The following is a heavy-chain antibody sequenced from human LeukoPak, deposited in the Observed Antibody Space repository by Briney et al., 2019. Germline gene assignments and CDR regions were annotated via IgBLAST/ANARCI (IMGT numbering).Heavy chain of an antibody. D-gene: IGHD6-19*01. CDR1: GGSVGSGSYY. CDR2: IYYSGST. V-gene: IGHV4-61*01. J-gene: IGHJ5*02. CDR3: AREARSGWSNWFDP. Sequence: SETLSLTCTVSGGSVGSGSYYWSWIRQPPGRGLERIGYIYYSGSTNYNPSLKSRVTISVDTSKNQFSLKLSSVTAADTAVYYCAREARSGWSNWFDPWGQGTLVTVSS.